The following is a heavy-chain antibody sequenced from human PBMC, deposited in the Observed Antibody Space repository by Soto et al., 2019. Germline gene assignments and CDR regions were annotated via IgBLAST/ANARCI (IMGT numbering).Heavy chain of an antibody. CDR1: GFTFSDYY. CDR2: ISSSDSII. D-gene: IGHD3-22*01. CDR3: ARDLGYYDSSGYFDY. V-gene: IGHV3-11*01. Sequence: QVQLVESGGGLVKPGGSQRLSCAASGFTFSDYYMSWIRQAPGRGWGWVSYISSSDSIIYYADSVKGRFTISRDNAKNSLYLQMNSLRAEDTAVYYCARDLGYYDSSGYFDYWGQGTLVTVSS. J-gene: IGHJ4*02.